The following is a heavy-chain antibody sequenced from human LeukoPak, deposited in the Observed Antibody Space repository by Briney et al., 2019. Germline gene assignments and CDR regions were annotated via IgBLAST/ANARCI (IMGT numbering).Heavy chain of an antibody. Sequence: SQTLSLTCAVSGGSITTGNFYWTWVRQPPGKGLEWIGHIYHSGSPNYNPSLKSRILLSVDTSKNQISLNLTSMTAADTAVYYCARDRMKTVTNWHFDLWGRGTLVTVSS. V-gene: IGHV4-30-4*01. CDR2: IYHSGSP. CDR3: ARDRMKTVTNWHFDL. D-gene: IGHD4-17*01. CDR1: GGSITTGNFY. J-gene: IGHJ2*01.